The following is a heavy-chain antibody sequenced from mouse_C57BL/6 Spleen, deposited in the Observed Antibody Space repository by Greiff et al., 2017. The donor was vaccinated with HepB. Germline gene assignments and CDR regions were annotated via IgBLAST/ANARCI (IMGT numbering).Heavy chain of an antibody. D-gene: IGHD1-1*02. CDR3: ARTGYGGGFDY. V-gene: IGHV5-16*01. CDR2: INYDGSST. Sequence: EVKLMESEGGLVQPGSSMKLSCTASGFTFSDYYMAWVRQVPEKGLEWVANINYDGSSTYYLDSLKSRFIISRDNAKNILYLQMSSLKSEDTATYYCARTGYGGGFDYWGQGTTLTVSS. J-gene: IGHJ2*01. CDR1: GFTFSDYY.